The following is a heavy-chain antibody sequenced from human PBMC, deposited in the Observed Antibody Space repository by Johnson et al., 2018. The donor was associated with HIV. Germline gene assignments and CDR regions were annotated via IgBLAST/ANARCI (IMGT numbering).Heavy chain of an antibody. CDR2: IRYDGSNK. CDR1: GFTVSSTY. Sequence: QVQLVESGGGLIQPGGSLRLSCAASGFTVSSTYMSWVRQAPGKGLEWVAFIRYDGSNKYYADSVKGRFTISRDNSKNTLYLQMNSLRAEDTALYYCASRYDSSGYYPDAFDIWGQGTMVTVSS. J-gene: IGHJ3*02. CDR3: ASRYDSSGYYPDAFDI. D-gene: IGHD3-22*01. V-gene: IGHV3-30*02.